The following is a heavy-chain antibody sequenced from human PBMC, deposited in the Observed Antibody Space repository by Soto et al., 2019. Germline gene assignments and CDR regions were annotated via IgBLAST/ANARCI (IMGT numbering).Heavy chain of an antibody. CDR2: INSDGSST. V-gene: IGHV3-74*01. CDR3: ARERMVRGVTTRYYYGMDV. Sequence: LRLSCAASVSTFRSYWMHWVRQAPGKGLVWVSRINSDGSSTSYADSVKGRFIISRDNAKNTLYLQMNSLRAEDTAVYYCARERMVRGVTTRYYYGMDVWGQGTTVTVSS. D-gene: IGHD3-10*01. J-gene: IGHJ6*02. CDR1: VSTFRSYW.